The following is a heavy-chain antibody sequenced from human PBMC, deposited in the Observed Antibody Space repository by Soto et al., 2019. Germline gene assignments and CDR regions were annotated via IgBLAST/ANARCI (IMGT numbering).Heavy chain of an antibody. CDR1: GYTFTCYY. CDR2: INPNSGGT. V-gene: IGHV1-2*04. D-gene: IGHD2-2*01. CDR3: ARDLRYCSSTSCYYYGMDV. Sequence: GASVKVACKASGYTFTCYYMHWVRQAPGQGLEWMGWINPNSGGTNYAQKFQGCFTMTRDTSISTAYMELSRLRSDDTAVYHCARDLRYCSSTSCYYYGMDVWGQGTTVTVSS. J-gene: IGHJ6*02.